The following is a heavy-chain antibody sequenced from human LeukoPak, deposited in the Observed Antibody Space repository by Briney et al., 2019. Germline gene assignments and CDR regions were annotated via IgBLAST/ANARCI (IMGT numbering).Heavy chain of an antibody. CDR3: TTKDWDYRDN. J-gene: IGHJ4*02. CDR1: GFTFSSYA. V-gene: IGHV3-23*01. CDR2: ISGSGGST. D-gene: IGHD1-7*01. Sequence: GGSLRLSCAASGFTFSSYAMSWVRQAPGKGLEWVSAISGSGGSTYYADSVKGRFTTSRDNSKNTLSLHMNSLRVEDTAVYYCTTKDWDYRDNWGQGTLVTVSS.